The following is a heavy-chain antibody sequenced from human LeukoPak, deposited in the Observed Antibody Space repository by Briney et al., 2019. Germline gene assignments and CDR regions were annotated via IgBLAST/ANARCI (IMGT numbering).Heavy chain of an antibody. D-gene: IGHD2-15*01. CDR2: INPSGGST. CDR3: ARTCNFGSCYSRYFDY. V-gene: IGHV1-46*01. Sequence: GASVKGSCKESGYTFTSYYMHWVRQAPGQGLEWMGIINPSGGSTSYAQKFQGRVTMTRDTSTSTVYMELSSLRSEDTAVYYCARTCNFGSCYSRYFDYWGQGTLVTVSS. CDR1: GYTFTSYY. J-gene: IGHJ4*02.